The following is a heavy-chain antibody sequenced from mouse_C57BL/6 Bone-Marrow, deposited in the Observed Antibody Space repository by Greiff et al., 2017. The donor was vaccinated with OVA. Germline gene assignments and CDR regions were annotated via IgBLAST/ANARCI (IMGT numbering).Heavy chain of an antibody. CDR1: GYAFSSSW. Sequence: QVQLQQSGPELVKPGASVKISCKASGYAFSSSWMNWVKQRPGKGLEWIGRIYPGDGDTNYNGKFKGKATLPAAKSSSTAYMHLSSLTSEDAAVDFCARHEDGYDAYYFDHWGQGTTLTVSS. CDR2: IYPGDGDT. CDR3: ARHEDGYDAYYFDH. J-gene: IGHJ2*01. D-gene: IGHD2-2*01. V-gene: IGHV1-82*01.